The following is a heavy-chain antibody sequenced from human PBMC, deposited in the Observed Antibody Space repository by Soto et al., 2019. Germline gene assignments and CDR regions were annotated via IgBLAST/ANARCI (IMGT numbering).Heavy chain of an antibody. CDR2: ISSDGSRK. CDR3: AKGLLGHYYALDV. V-gene: IGHV3-30*18. CDR1: GFTFSNYG. Sequence: QVQLVESGGGVVHSGRSLRLSCIASGFTFSNYGIHWVRQGPGKGLEWVAFISSDGSRKLYADSVEGRCTISRDTSRTTVFVELNSLRVEDTAVYLCAKGLLGHYYALDVWGHGTAATV. J-gene: IGHJ6*02.